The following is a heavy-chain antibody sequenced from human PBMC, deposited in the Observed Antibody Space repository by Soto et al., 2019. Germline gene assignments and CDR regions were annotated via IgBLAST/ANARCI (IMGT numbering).Heavy chain of an antibody. CDR3: ARDGDYYDSSGYYQAFDY. V-gene: IGHV1-18*01. D-gene: IGHD3-22*01. Sequence: EASVKVSCKASGYTFTSYGISWVRQAPGQGLEWMGWISAYNGNTNYAQKLQGRVTMTTDTSTSTAYMELRSLRSDDTAVYYCARDGDYYDSSGYYQAFDYWGQGTLVTVSS. CDR1: GYTFTSYG. CDR2: ISAYNGNT. J-gene: IGHJ4*02.